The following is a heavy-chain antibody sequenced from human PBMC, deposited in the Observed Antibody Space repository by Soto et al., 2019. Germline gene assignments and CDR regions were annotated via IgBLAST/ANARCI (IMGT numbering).Heavy chain of an antibody. CDR3: AKKSGVGATWYFDY. J-gene: IGHJ4*02. V-gene: IGHV3-23*01. Sequence: VGSLRLSCAASGFTFSNYGMSWVRQAPGKGLEWVSALPEIGTNTYYADSVKGRFTISRDNSKNTLFLQINNLRAGDTAVYYCAKKSGVGATWYFDYWGQGTLVTVSS. CDR1: GFTFSNYG. CDR2: LPEIGTNT. D-gene: IGHD1-26*01.